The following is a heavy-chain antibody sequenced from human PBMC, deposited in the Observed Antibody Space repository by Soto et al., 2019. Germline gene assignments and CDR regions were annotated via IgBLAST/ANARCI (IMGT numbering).Heavy chain of an antibody. J-gene: IGHJ6*01. CDR2: IIPFFGTS. CDR1: GGTFSSYP. Sequence: QVQLVQSGAEVKKPGSSVKVSCGASGGTFSSYPINWVRQAPGQGLEWMGGIIPFFGTSNYAQKFQGRVTITGDEATSTAYLELRRLRSEDTAFYYCARVVHITIYGMAVWGHGATVTVSS. D-gene: IGHD2-15*01. CDR3: ARVVHITIYGMAV. V-gene: IGHV1-69*01.